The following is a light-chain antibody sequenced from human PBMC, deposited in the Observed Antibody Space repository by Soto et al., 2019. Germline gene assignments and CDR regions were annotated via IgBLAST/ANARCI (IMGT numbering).Light chain of an antibody. CDR3: NSYRRGSSFWV. CDR2: EVN. Sequence: QSALTQLASVSGSPGQSITISCTGTSRDVGGCNHVSWYQQHPGRVPRLMIYEVNNRPSGVSDRFSGSKSGNTASLTISGLQPEDEADYYCNSYRRGSSFWVFGGGTKLTVL. CDR1: SRDVGGCNH. J-gene: IGLJ3*02. V-gene: IGLV2-14*01.